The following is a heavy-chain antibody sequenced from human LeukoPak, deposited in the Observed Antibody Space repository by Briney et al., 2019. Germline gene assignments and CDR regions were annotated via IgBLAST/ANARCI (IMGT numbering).Heavy chain of an antibody. D-gene: IGHD3-22*01. CDR1: GGSLTGYY. CDR2: INHSGST. V-gene: IGHV4-34*01. J-gene: IGHJ5*02. CDR3: ARFYDSSGRWGIAP. Sequence: SETLSLTCADYGGSLTGYYWSWIRQPPGKGLEWIGEINHSGSTNYNPSLKSRVTISVDTSKNQFSLKLSSVTAADTAVYYCARFYDSSGRWGIAPPGPGTLVTVSS.